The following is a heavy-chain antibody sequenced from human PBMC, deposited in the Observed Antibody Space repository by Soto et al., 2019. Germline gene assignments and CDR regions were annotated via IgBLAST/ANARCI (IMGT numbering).Heavy chain of an antibody. Sequence: EVQLVESGGTLVKPGGSLRLTCAASGFTFGSHAMTWVRQAPGKGLEWVSFISSSGSYIYYSDSMKGRFTISRDNAKNSLYLQMNSVRAEDPAVYYCASVGVTMFRGIINYIDVWGKGTMVTVSS. V-gene: IGHV3-21*01. CDR3: ASVGVTMFRGIINYIDV. D-gene: IGHD3-10*01. CDR2: ISSSGSYI. J-gene: IGHJ6*03. CDR1: GFTFGSHA.